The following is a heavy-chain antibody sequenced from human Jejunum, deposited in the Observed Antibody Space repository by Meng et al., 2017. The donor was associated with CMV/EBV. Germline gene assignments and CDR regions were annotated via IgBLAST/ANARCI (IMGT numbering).Heavy chain of an antibody. CDR3: ARDSPLDGYSLLDY. CDR1: GYTFTSYA. D-gene: IGHD5-24*01. Sequence: QVQRVQSGSELKQPWASVKVSCRPSGYTFTSYAINWVRQAPGQGPDWMGWIDPNTGNPTYDQGFTGRFVFSLDTSVSTAYLQINSLRADDTAVYYCARDSPLDGYSLLDYWGQGTLVTVSS. V-gene: IGHV7-4-1*02. J-gene: IGHJ4*02. CDR2: IDPNTGNP.